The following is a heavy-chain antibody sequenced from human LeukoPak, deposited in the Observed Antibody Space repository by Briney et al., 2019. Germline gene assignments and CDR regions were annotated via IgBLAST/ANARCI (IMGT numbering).Heavy chain of an antibody. D-gene: IGHD5-18*01. CDR2: VRDNGGN. CDR1: GGSINAYY. J-gene: IGHJ3*02. V-gene: IGHV4-59*08. CDR3: ARQPANTAAFDI. Sequence: SETLSLTCTVSGGSINAYYWSWIRQPPGKGLEWIAYVRDNGGNNYNPSLKSRVAISVDTANNQISLRLNFVTAADTAIYYCARQPANTAAFDIWGLGTMVTVSS.